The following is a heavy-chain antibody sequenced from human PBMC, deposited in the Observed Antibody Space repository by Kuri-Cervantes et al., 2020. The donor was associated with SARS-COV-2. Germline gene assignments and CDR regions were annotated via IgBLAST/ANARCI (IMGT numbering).Heavy chain of an antibody. CDR2: ICYSVSS. CDR1: GCSISSSSYY. CDR3: ASQDSASYYLIDY. Sequence: SETLCLTCTVSGCSISSSSYYWGWIRQPPGKGLEWIGSICYSVSSYYNASLKSRVTISVDTFKNQFSLMLSSVTAADTAVYYGASQDSASYYLIDYWGQGTLVTVSS. V-gene: IGHV4-39*01. J-gene: IGHJ4*02. D-gene: IGHD1-26*01.